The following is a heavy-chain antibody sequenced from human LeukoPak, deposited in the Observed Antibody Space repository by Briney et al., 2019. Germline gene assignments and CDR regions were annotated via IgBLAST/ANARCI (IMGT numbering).Heavy chain of an antibody. CDR1: GYTFTGYY. V-gene: IGHV1-2*02. Sequence: ASVMVSCKASGYTFTGYYMHWVRQAPGQGLEWMGWINPNSGGTNYAQKFQGRVTMTRDTSISTAYMELSRLRSDDTAVYYCARVHSYSSSWSVDYWGQGTLVTVSS. D-gene: IGHD6-13*01. CDR2: INPNSGGT. J-gene: IGHJ4*02. CDR3: ARVHSYSSSWSVDY.